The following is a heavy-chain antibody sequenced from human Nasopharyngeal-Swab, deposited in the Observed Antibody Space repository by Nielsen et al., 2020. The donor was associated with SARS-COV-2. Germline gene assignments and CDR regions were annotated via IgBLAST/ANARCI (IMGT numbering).Heavy chain of an antibody. CDR2: ISGSGGST. D-gene: IGHD3-3*01. CDR3: AKDPRSITIFGEFDY. V-gene: IGHV3-23*01. CDR1: GFTFRSYA. Sequence: GSLRLSCAASGFTFRSYAMSWVRQAPGKGLEWVSAISGSGGSTYYADSVKGRFTISRDNSKNTLYLQMNSLRAEDTAVYYCAKDPRSITIFGEFDYWGQGTLVTVSS. J-gene: IGHJ4*02.